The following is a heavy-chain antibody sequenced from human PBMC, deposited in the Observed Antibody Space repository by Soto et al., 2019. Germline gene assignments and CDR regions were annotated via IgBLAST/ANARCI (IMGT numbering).Heavy chain of an antibody. CDR2: INPNSGGT. D-gene: IGHD3-22*01. J-gene: IGHJ4*02. Sequence: GASVKVSCKASGYTFTGYYMHWVRQAPGQGLEWMGWINPNSGGTNYAQKFQGRVTMTRDTSISTAYMELSRLRSDDTAVYYCARVTRYYDSSGYFDYWGQGTLVTV. CDR1: GYTFTGYY. CDR3: ARVTRYYDSSGYFDY. V-gene: IGHV1-2*02.